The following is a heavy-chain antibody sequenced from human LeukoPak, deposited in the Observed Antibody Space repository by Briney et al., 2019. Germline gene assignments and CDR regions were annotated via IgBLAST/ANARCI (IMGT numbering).Heavy chain of an antibody. V-gene: IGHV4-4*02. Sequence: SETLSLTCAVSGGSISSSNWWSWVRQPPGKGLEWIGEIYHSGSTNYNPSLKSRVTISVDKSKNQFSLKLSSVTAADTAVYYCGRGRRREQSFDNGGREPRVTVPS. CDR2: IYHSGST. CDR1: GGSISSSNW. CDR3: GRGRRREQSFDN. D-gene: IGHD1/OR15-1a*01. J-gene: IGHJ4*02.